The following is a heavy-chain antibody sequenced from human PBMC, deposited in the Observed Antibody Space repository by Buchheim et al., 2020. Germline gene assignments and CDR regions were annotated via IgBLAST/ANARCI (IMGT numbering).Heavy chain of an antibody. Sequence: QVQLVESGGGVVQPGRSLRLSCAASGFTFSSYAMHRVRQAPGKGLEWVAVISYDGSNKYYADSVKGRFTISRDNSKNTLYLQMNSLRAKDTAVYYCARDWYGGNSDPGYYYYGMDVWGQGTT. D-gene: IGHD4-23*01. V-gene: IGHV3-30-3*01. CDR3: ARDWYGGNSDPGYYYYGMDV. CDR1: GFTFSSYA. CDR2: ISYDGSNK. J-gene: IGHJ6*02.